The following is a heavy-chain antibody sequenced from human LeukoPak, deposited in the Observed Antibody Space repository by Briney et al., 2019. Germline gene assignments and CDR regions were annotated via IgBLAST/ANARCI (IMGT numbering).Heavy chain of an antibody. Sequence: ASVKVSCNASGYTFTNYGISWVRQAPGQGLEWMGWISAYSGNTHYAQKIQDRVTMTTDTSTSTAYMELRSLTSDDTAVYYCARDAVSTTTAGGIDYWGQGTLVTVSS. CDR1: GYTFTNYG. CDR2: ISAYSGNT. V-gene: IGHV1-18*01. D-gene: IGHD5/OR15-5a*01. J-gene: IGHJ4*02. CDR3: ARDAVSTTTAGGIDY.